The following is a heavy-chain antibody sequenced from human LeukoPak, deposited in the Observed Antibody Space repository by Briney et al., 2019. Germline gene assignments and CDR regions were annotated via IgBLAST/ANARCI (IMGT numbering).Heavy chain of an antibody. J-gene: IGHJ1*01. CDR2: IYWDDAK. CDR3: ANRLGGSGWNGGYFLH. CDR1: GFSLSTTGVG. Sequence: SGPTLVNPTQTLTLTCTFSGFSLSTTGVGVGWIRRPPGKALEWPALIYWDDAKRYSPSLKSRLTITKDTSKNQVVLTMTNMDPVDTATYYCANRLGGSGWNGGYFLHWGQGTLVTVSS. V-gene: IGHV2-5*02. D-gene: IGHD6-19*01.